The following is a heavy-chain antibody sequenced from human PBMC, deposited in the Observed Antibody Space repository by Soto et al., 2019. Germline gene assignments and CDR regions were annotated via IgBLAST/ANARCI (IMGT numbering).Heavy chain of an antibody. Sequence: RLLESGGGLAQPGGSLRISCTASGFTFSTYAMDWVRQAPGKGLESISSISAGGDRTYYTDSVKGRFTISRDNSKNFVYLQMNSLRAEDRAVYYCAKILATTDHYWYGLDVWGQGAAVTVSS. CDR1: GFTFSTYA. J-gene: IGHJ6*02. CDR3: AKILATTDHYWYGLDV. CDR2: ISAGGDRT. D-gene: IGHD1-26*01. V-gene: IGHV3-23*01.